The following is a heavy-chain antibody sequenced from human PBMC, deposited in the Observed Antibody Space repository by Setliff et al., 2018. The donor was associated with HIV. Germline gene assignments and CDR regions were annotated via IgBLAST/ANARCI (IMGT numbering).Heavy chain of an antibody. CDR2: INPTGGST. CDR3: ASAGAWQRNALDI. J-gene: IGHJ3*02. V-gene: IGHV1-46*01. CDR1: GYSLTNHY. Sequence: ASVKVACKPSGYSLTNHYMHWVRQAPGQGLEWMGVINPTGGSTRNTKKFQGRVAMTRDRSTSTVYMELSSRRSEDTSVYYCASAGAWQRNALDIWGQGTMVTVSS. D-gene: IGHD5-12*01.